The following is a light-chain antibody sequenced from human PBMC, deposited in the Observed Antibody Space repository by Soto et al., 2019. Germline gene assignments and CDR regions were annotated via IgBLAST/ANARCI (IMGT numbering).Light chain of an antibody. J-gene: IGKJ1*01. CDR1: QSVSSN. CDR2: GAS. V-gene: IGKV3-15*01. Sequence: EIVMTQSPATLSVSPGERATLSCRASQSVSSNLAWYQHKAGQAPRLLIYGASTSATGIPARFSGSGSGTAFTLTISSLQSEDFAVYYCQQYNNWPPWTFGQGTKVDIK. CDR3: QQYNNWPPWT.